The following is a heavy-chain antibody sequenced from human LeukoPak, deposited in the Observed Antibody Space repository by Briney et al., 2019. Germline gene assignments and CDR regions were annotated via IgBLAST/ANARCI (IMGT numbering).Heavy chain of an antibody. CDR1: GGSISSYY. Sequence: SETLSLTCTVSGGSISSYYWSWIRQPPGKGLEWIGEINHSGSTNYNPSLKSRVTISVDTSKNQFSLKLSSVTAADTAVYYCARGRYSSSWNYFDYWGQGTLVTVSS. D-gene: IGHD6-13*01. J-gene: IGHJ4*02. CDR3: ARGRYSSSWNYFDY. V-gene: IGHV4-34*01. CDR2: INHSGST.